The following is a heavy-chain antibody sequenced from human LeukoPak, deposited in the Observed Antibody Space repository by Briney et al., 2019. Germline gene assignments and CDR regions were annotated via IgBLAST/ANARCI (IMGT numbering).Heavy chain of an antibody. CDR2: MNPNSGNT. CDR3: ARTPYPYSSGWHVWFDP. Sequence: ASVKVSCKASGYTFTSYDINWVRQATGQGLEWMGWMNPNSGNTGYAQKFQGRVTMTRNTSISTAYMELSSLRSEDTAVYYCARTPYPYSSGWHVWFDPWGQGTLVTVSS. D-gene: IGHD6-19*01. J-gene: IGHJ5*02. V-gene: IGHV1-8*01. CDR1: GYTFTSYD.